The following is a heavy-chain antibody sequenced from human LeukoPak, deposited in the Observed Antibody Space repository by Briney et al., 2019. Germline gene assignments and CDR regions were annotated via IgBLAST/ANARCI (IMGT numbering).Heavy chain of an antibody. J-gene: IGHJ4*02. D-gene: IGHD4-23*01. V-gene: IGHV3-74*01. CDR1: GFTFSSSW. CDR3: ARVRGGNTRDLDY. CDR2: ISSDGSTT. Sequence: GGSLRLSCAASGFTFSSSWMYCVRQGPGKGGVWVSHISSDGSTTIYADSVKGRFTISRDNAKNTVFLQMNSLRAEDTAVYYCARVRGGNTRDLDYWGQGTLVTVSS.